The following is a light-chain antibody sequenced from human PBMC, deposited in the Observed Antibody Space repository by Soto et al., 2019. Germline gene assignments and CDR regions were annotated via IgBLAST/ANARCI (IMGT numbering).Light chain of an antibody. CDR3: QQCYSIPYT. CDR2: WAS. CDR1: QSVLHSSNNKNY. J-gene: IGKJ2*01. V-gene: IGKV4-1*01. Sequence: DIVMTQSPDSLAVSLGERATINCKSSQSVLHSSNNKNYFAWYQQKPGQPPKLLIYWASTRESGVPDRFSGSGSGTDFTLTISSLQAEDVAVYYCQQCYSIPYTFGQGTKLEIK.